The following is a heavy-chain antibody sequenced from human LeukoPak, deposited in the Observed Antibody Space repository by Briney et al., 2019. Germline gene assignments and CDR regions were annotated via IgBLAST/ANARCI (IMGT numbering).Heavy chain of an antibody. CDR3: ARGGGENWFDP. D-gene: IGHD3-16*01. CDR2: GYYSGST. V-gene: IGHV4-39*01. CDR1: GGSISSSTYY. J-gene: IGHJ5*02. Sequence: PSETLSLTCTVSGGSISSSTYYWGWIRQPPGKGLEWIGSGYYSGSTYYNPSLKSRVTISVDTSKNQFSLKLSSVTAADTAVYYCARGGGENWFDPWGQGILVTVSS.